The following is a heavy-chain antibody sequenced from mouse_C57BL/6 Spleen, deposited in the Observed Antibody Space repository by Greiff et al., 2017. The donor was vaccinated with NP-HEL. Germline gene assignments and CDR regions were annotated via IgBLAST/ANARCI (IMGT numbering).Heavy chain of an antibody. J-gene: IGHJ4*01. D-gene: IGHD2-5*01. V-gene: IGHV5-4*01. CDR1: GFTFSSSA. CDR2: ISDGGSYT. CDR3: ARDSNYEDYAMDY. Sequence: DVMLVESGGGLVKPGGSLKLSCAASGFTFSSSAMSWVRQTPEKRLEWVATISDGGSYTYYPDNVKGRFTISRDNAKNNLYLQMSHLKSEDTAMYYCARDSNYEDYAMDYWGQGTSVTVSS.